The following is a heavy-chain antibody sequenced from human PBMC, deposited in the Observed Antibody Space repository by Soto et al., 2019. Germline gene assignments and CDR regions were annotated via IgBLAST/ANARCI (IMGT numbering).Heavy chain of an antibody. CDR1: GGSISSGGYS. CDR2: IYHSGST. CDR3: ARVSGYYDSSGYYPPPDAFDI. D-gene: IGHD3-22*01. J-gene: IGHJ3*02. Sequence: PSETLSLTGAVSGGSISSGGYSWSWIRQPPGKGLEWIGYIYHSGSTYYNPSLKSRVTISVDRSKNQFSLKLGSVTAADTAVYYCARVSGYYDSSGYYPPPDAFDIWGQGTMVTVSS. V-gene: IGHV4-30-2*01.